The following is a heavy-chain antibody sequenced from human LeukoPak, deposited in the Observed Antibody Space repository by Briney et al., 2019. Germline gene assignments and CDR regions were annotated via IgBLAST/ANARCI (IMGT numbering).Heavy chain of an antibody. CDR2: INPNSGGT. CDR3: ASPAPPLYYYDSSGYRYYGMDV. Sequence: ASVKVSCKASGYTFTGYYMHWVRRAPGQGLEWMGWINPNSGGTNYAQKFQGRVTITADKSTSTAYMELSSLRSEDTAVYYCASPAPPLYYYDSSGYRYYGMDVWGQGTAVTVSS. D-gene: IGHD3-22*01. J-gene: IGHJ6*02. CDR1: GYTFTGYY. V-gene: IGHV1-2*02.